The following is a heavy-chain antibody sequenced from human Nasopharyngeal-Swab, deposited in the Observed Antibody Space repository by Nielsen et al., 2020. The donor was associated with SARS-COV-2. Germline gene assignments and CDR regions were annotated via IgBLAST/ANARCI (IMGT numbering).Heavy chain of an antibody. Sequence: GGSLRLSCTASGFTFGDYAMSWVRQAPGKGLEWVGFIRSKAYGGTTEYAASVKGRFTISRDDSKSIAYLQMNSLKTEDTAMYYCTRYDFWSEYYFDYWGQGTLVTVSS. J-gene: IGHJ4*02. CDR3: TRYDFWSEYYFDY. V-gene: IGHV3-49*04. D-gene: IGHD3-3*01. CDR2: IRSKAYGGTT. CDR1: GFTFGDYA.